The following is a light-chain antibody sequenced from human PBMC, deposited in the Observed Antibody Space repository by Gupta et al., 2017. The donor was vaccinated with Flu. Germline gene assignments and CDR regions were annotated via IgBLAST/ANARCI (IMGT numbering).Light chain of an antibody. V-gene: IGKV4-1*01. CDR1: QSVLYSYNPKDF. CDR2: WAS. Sequence: TINCTSSQSVLYSYNPKDFLAWYQQKPGQPPKLLIYWASTRESGVPDRFSDSGSGTDFTLTISSLQAEDVAVYYCQQDYSIPLTFGRGTKVEIK. CDR3: QQDYSIPLT. J-gene: IGKJ4*01.